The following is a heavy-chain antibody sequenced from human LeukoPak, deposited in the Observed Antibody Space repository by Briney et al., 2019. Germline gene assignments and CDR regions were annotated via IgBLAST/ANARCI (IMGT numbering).Heavy chain of an antibody. Sequence: SVKVSCKASGGTFSSYAISWMRQAPGQGLEWMGRIIPILGIANYAQKFQGRVTITADKSTSTAYMELSSLRSEDTAVYYCARVGNSSGYYPTYYYYGMDVWGQGTTVTVSS. J-gene: IGHJ6*02. D-gene: IGHD3-22*01. V-gene: IGHV1-69*04. CDR2: IIPILGIA. CDR1: GGTFSSYA. CDR3: ARVGNSSGYYPTYYYYGMDV.